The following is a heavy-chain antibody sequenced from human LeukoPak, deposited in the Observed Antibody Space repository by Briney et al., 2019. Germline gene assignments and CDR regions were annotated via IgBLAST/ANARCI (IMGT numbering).Heavy chain of an antibody. J-gene: IGHJ4*02. D-gene: IGHD3-10*01. CDR3: ARGKEDSPLWVGEPPYFDN. V-gene: IGHV3-53*01. CDR2: IYSGGTT. Sequence: GGSLRPSCAASGFIVSNNYMSWVRQTPRKRLEWVSLIYSGGTTYYADSVRGRFTISRDYSKNTIFLQMDSLTVEDTAIYCCARGKEDSPLWVGEPPYFDNWGQGTLVTVSS. CDR1: GFIVSNNY.